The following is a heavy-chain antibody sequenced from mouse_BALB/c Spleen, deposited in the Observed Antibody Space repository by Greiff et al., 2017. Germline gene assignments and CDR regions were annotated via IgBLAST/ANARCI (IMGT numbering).Heavy chain of an antibody. Sequence: LQQPGSELVRPGASVKLSCKASGYTFTSYWMHWVKQRPGQGLEWIGNIYPGSGSTNYDEKFKSKATLTVDTSSSTAYMQLSSLTSEDSAVYYGTSNDGSSAGFAYWGQGTLVTVSA. V-gene: IGHV1S22*01. CDR3: TSNDGSSAGFAY. CDR1: GYTFTSYW. D-gene: IGHD1-1*01. J-gene: IGHJ3*01. CDR2: IYPGSGST.